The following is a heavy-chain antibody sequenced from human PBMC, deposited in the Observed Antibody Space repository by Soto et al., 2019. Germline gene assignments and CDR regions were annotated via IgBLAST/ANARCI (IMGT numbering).Heavy chain of an antibody. D-gene: IGHD3-3*01. J-gene: IGHJ4*02. CDR1: GFTFSSYG. V-gene: IGHV3-30*18. CDR2: ISYDGSNK. Sequence: PGGSLRLSCAASGFTFSSYGMHWVRQAPGKGLEWVAVISYDGSNKYYADSVKGRFTISRDNSKNTLYLQMNSLSAEDTAVYYCAKEGYDFWSGYYGFGVYWGQGTLVTVSS. CDR3: AKEGYDFWSGYYGFGVY.